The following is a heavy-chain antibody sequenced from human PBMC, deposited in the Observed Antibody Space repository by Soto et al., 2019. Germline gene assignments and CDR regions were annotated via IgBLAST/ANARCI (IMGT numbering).Heavy chain of an antibody. CDR1: GYTFTSYG. V-gene: IGHV1-18*01. CDR3: ARDQPSVAGTGRYYYYYYGMDV. CDR2: ISADNGNT. D-gene: IGHD6-19*01. Sequence: QVQLVQSGAEVKKPGASVKVSCKASGYTFTSYGISWVRQAPGQGLEWMGWISADNGNTNYAQKLQGRVTMTTDTSTSTDYMELRSLRSVGTAVYYCARDQPSVAGTGRYYYYYYGMDVWGQGTTVTVSS. J-gene: IGHJ6*02.